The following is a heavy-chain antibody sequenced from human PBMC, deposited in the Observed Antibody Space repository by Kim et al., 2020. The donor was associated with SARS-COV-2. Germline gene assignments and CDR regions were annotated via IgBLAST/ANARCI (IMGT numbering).Heavy chain of an antibody. Sequence: GGSLRLSCTASGFTFGDYAMSWVRQAPGKGLEWVGFIRSKAYGGTTEYAASVKGRFTISRDDSKSIAYLQMNSRKTEDTAVYYCTRDKAYSSSWYSFDYWGQGTLVIVS. CDR1: GFTFGDYA. CDR3: TRDKAYSSSWYSFDY. CDR2: IRSKAYGGTT. J-gene: IGHJ4*02. D-gene: IGHD6-13*01. V-gene: IGHV3-49*04.